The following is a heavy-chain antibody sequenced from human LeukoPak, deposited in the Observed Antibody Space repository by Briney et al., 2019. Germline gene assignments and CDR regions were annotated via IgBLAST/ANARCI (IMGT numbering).Heavy chain of an antibody. CDR3: ARVEDFDY. CDR2: ISSSGSYI. V-gene: IGHV3-21*01. Sequence: PGRSLRLSCAASGFTFSSYAMHWVRQAPGKGLEWVASISSSGSYIYYADSVKGRFTISRDNAKNSLYLQMNSLRAGDTAVYYCARVEDFDYWGQGTLVTVSS. CDR1: GFTFSSYA. J-gene: IGHJ4*02.